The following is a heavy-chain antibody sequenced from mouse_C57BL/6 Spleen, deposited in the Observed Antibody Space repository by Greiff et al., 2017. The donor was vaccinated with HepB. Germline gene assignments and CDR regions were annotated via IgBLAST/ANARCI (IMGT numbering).Heavy chain of an antibody. V-gene: IGHV3-6*01. Sequence: VQLKQSGPGLVKPSQSLSLTCSVTGYSITSGYYWNWIRQFPGNKLEWMGYISYDGSNNYNPSLKNRISITRDTSKNQFFLKLNSVTTEDTATYYCAAGGYYDAMDYWGQGTSVTVSS. CDR2: ISYDGSN. J-gene: IGHJ4*01. CDR1: GYSITSGYY. CDR3: AAGGYYDAMDY. D-gene: IGHD2-2*01.